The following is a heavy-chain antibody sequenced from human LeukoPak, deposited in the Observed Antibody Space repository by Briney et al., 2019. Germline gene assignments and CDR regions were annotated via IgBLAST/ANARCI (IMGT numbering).Heavy chain of an antibody. Sequence: GGSLRLSCAASGFTFSSYAMSWVRQAPGKGLEWVSAINDSGGTTYYADSVKGRFTISRDNSKNTLYLQMNSLRAEDTAIYYCALYCTDGVCGGRYFDCWGQGTLVTVSS. CDR2: INDSGGTT. J-gene: IGHJ4*02. D-gene: IGHD2-8*01. CDR1: GFTFSSYA. CDR3: ALYCTDGVCGGRYFDC. V-gene: IGHV3-23*01.